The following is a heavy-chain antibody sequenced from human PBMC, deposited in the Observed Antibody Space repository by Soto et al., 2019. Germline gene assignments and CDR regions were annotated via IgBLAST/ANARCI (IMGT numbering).Heavy chain of an antibody. CDR3: ARVEGGYSSSWYVPTNYHYGMDV. CDR2: ISYDGSNK. J-gene: IGHJ6*02. Sequence: PGGSLRLSCAASGFTFSSYAMHWVRHAPGKGLEWVAVISYDGSNKYYADSVKGRFTISRDNSKNTLYLQMNSLRAEDTAVYYCARVEGGYSSSWYVPTNYHYGMDVWGQGTTVTVSS. D-gene: IGHD6-13*01. CDR1: GFTFSSYA. V-gene: IGHV3-30-3*01.